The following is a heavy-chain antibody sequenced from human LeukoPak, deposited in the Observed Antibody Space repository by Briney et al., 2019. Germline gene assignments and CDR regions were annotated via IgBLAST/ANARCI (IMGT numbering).Heavy chain of an antibody. CDR1: GYTLTELP. D-gene: IGHD5-12*01. CDR3: ATISEVATPPYYYYYGMDV. J-gene: IGHJ6*02. CDR2: FDPEDGET. V-gene: IGHV1-24*01. Sequence: PEASVKVSCKVSGYTLTELPMHWVRQAPGKGLEWTGGFDPEDGETIYAQKFQGRVTMTEDTSTDTAYMELSSLRSEDTAVYYCATISEVATPPYYYYYGMDVWGQGTTVTVSS.